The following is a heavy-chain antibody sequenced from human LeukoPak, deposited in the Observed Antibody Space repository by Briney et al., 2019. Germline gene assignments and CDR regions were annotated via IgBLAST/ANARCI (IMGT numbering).Heavy chain of an antibody. CDR3: AHRGGGQWYFDL. CDR1: GFSLSTSGEG. D-gene: IGHD3-16*01. Sequence: SGPTLVNPTQTLTLTCTFSGFSLSTSGEGLGWIRQPPGKALEWLALIYWDDDKRYSPSLKSRLTITKDTSKNQVVLTMTNMDPVDTATYYCAHRGGGQWYFDLWGRGTLVTVSS. V-gene: IGHV2-5*02. CDR2: IYWDDDK. J-gene: IGHJ2*01.